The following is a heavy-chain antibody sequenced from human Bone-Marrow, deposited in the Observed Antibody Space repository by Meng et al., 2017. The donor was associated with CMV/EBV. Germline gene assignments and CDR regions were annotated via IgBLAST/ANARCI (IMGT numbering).Heavy chain of an antibody. V-gene: IGHV3-15*01. CDR2: IKSKTDGGTT. Sequence: GESLKISCAASGFTFSNAWMSWVRQAPGKGLEWVGRIKSKTDGGTTDYAAPVKGRFTISRDDSKNTLYLQMNSLKTEDTAVYYCTTDSWLVETWGQGMLVTVSS. J-gene: IGHJ5*02. D-gene: IGHD6-13*01. CDR3: TTDSWLVET. CDR1: GFTFSNAW.